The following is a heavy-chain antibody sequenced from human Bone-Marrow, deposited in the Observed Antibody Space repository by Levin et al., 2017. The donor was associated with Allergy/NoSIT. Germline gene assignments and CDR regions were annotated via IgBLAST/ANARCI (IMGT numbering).Heavy chain of an antibody. D-gene: IGHD1-26*01. CDR3: AWIAARYWHLVV. CDR1: GFTFSDAW. J-gene: IGHJ6*04. CDR2: IKSKGSGGTT. V-gene: IGHV3-15*01. Sequence: PGGSLRLSCAASGFTFSDAWISWVRQAPGEGLEWIGRIKSKGSGGTTDYAAPVTGRFAISRDDSKNTVYLQMNNLKIEDTGVYYCAWIAARYWHLVVWGKGTTVTVSS.